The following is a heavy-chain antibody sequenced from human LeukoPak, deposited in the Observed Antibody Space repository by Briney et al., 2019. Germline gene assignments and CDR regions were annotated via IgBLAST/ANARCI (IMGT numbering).Heavy chain of an antibody. CDR2: IIPIFGTA. D-gene: IGHD1-1*01. CDR3: ARDGAELDTDGY. CDR1: GGTFSSYA. J-gene: IGHJ4*02. Sequence: GASVKVSCKASGGTFSSYAISWVRQAPGQGLEWMGGIIPIFGTANYAQKFQGRVTITADKSTSTAYMELSSLRSEDTAVYYCARDGAELDTDGYWGQGTLVTVSS. V-gene: IGHV1-69*06.